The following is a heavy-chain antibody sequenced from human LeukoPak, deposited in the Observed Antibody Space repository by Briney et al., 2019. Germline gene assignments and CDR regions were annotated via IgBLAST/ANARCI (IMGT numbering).Heavy chain of an antibody. CDR2: IKSDGGT. CDR1: GFTFSTYW. D-gene: IGHD3-22*01. CDR3: ARAPSEIGGYYPEYFRH. V-gene: IGHV3-74*01. Sequence: GGSLRLSCAASGFTFSTYWMHWVRQAPGKGLLWVSRIKSDGGTNYADSVKGRFTISRDNAKKTVSLQMNSLRPEDTGVYYCARAPSEIGGYYPEYFRHWGQGTLVTVSS. J-gene: IGHJ1*01.